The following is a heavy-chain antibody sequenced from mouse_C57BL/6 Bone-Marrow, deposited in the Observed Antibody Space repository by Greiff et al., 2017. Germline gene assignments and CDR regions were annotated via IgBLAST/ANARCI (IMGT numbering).Heavy chain of an antibody. Sequence: EVQVVESEGGLVQPGSSMKLSCTASGFTFSDYYMAWVRQVPEKGLEWVANINYDGSSTYYLDSLKSRFIISRDNAKNILYLQMSSLKSEDTATYYCARDWGGRAYWGQGTLVTVSA. V-gene: IGHV5-16*01. J-gene: IGHJ3*01. CDR3: ARDWGGRAY. D-gene: IGHD3-3*01. CDR2: INYDGSST. CDR1: GFTFSDYY.